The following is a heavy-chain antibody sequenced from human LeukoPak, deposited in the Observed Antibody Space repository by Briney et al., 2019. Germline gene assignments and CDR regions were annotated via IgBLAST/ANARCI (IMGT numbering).Heavy chain of an antibody. CDR2: ISSSSSYI. D-gene: IGHD3-10*01. CDR1: GFTFSSYS. V-gene: IGHV3-21*01. Sequence: QPGGSLRLSCAASGFTFSSYSMNWVRQAPGKGLEWVSSISSSSSYIYYADSVKGRFTISRDNAKNSLYLQMTSLRAEDTAVYYCARALGYGSGSLLYFDYWGQGTLVTVSS. J-gene: IGHJ4*02. CDR3: ARALGYGSGSLLYFDY.